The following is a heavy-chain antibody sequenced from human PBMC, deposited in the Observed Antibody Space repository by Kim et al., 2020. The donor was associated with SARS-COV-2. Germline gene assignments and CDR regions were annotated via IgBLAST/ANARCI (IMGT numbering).Heavy chain of an antibody. Sequence: GGSLRLSCAASGFAFTNRWMHWVRQAPGKGLVWVSRINTDGSKTTYADSVKGRFTISRDNARNTLYLQMNSLRADDTSLYYCAREGSGWPLGGIDMWGQGTMVTVSS. D-gene: IGHD6-19*01. J-gene: IGHJ3*02. CDR1: GFAFTNRW. CDR2: INTDGSKT. CDR3: AREGSGWPLGGIDM. V-gene: IGHV3-74*01.